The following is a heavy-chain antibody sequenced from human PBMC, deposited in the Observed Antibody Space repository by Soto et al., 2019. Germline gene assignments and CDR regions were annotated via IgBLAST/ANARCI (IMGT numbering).Heavy chain of an antibody. J-gene: IGHJ4*02. D-gene: IGHD2-15*01. CDR1: GGTFSSYA. V-gene: IGHV1-69*12. CDR2: IIPIFGTA. CDR3: ARESRYCSGGSCYFLPGIDY. Sequence: QVQLVQSGAEVKKPGSSVKVSCKASGGTFSSYAISWVRQAPGQGLEWMGGIIPIFGTANYAQKFQGRVTITADESTNTAYIELSSLRSDDTAVYYCARESRYCSGGSCYFLPGIDYWGQGTLVTVSS.